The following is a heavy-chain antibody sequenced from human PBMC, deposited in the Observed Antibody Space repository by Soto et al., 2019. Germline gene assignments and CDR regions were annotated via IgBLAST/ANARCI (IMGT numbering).Heavy chain of an antibody. CDR3: ARVSWREKYGMDV. Sequence: SLRLSCGASGFTFSDSYMSWIRQAPGKGLEWISYITFSGNTVYYADSLKGRFTISRDNAKNSLYLQMNRLRAEDTAVYYCARVSWREKYGMDVWGQGTTVTVSS. CDR1: GFTFSDSY. CDR2: ITFSGNTV. V-gene: IGHV3-11*01. J-gene: IGHJ6*02.